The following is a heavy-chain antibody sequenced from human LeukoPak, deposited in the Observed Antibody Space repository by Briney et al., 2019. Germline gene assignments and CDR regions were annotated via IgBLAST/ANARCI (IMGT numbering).Heavy chain of an antibody. CDR3: ARGSGYDNTFDY. Sequence: GGSLRLSCAASGFTFSSYTLNWVRQAPGKGLEWVSSISSSSYIFYSDSVKGRFTISRDNAKNSLYLQMNSLRAEDTALYYCARGSGYDNTFDYWGQGTLVTVSS. V-gene: IGHV3-21*04. D-gene: IGHD5-12*01. CDR2: ISSSSYI. J-gene: IGHJ4*02. CDR1: GFTFSSYT.